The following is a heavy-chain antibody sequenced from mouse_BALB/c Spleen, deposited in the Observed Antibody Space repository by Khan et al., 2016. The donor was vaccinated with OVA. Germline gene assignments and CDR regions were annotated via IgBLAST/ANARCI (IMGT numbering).Heavy chain of an antibody. D-gene: IGHD2-14*01. CDR1: GFSLSRYN. CDR2: IWGGGGT. CDR3: ARAYYRYDGYYAMDY. J-gene: IGHJ4*01. V-gene: IGHV2-6-4*01. Sequence: VQLEESGPGLVAPSQSLSITCTVSGFSLSRYNIHWVRQPPGKGLEWLGMIWGGGGTDYNSTLKSILSISKDNSKSQVFLKMNSLQTDDTAMYYCARAYYRYDGYYAMDYWGQGTSVTVSS.